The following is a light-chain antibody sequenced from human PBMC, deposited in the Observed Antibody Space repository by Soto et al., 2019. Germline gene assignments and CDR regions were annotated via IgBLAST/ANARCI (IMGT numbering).Light chain of an antibody. CDR2: GAS. CDR3: QQFSSTPSWT. V-gene: IGKV3-20*01. CDR1: QSVSRSD. Sequence: EIVLTQSPGTLSLSPGERATLSCRASQSVSRSDLAWYQQKPGQAPRLLIYGASSRATGIPDRFSGSGYGTDFTLTISRMEPEDFAVYYCQQFSSTPSWTFGQGTKVDIK. J-gene: IGKJ1*01.